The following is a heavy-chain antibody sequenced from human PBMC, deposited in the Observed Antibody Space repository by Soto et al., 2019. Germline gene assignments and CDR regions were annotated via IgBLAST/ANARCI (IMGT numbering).Heavy chain of an antibody. D-gene: IGHD5-18*01. V-gene: IGHV3-30-3*01. J-gene: IGHJ3*02. CDR2: ISYDGSNK. CDR3: ARDGWRSVGYSYVDDAFDI. CDR1: GFTFSSYA. Sequence: QVQLVESGGGVVQPGRSLRLSCAASGFTFSSYAMHWVRQAPGKGLEWVAVISYDGSNKYYADSVKGRFTISRDNSKNTLYLQMNSLRAEDTAVYYCARDGWRSVGYSYVDDAFDIWGQGTMVTVSS.